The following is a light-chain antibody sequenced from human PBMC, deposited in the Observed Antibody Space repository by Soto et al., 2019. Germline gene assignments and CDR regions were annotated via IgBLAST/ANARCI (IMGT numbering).Light chain of an antibody. CDR1: QTVLANY. CDR3: HHYGDSPPET. V-gene: IGKV3-20*01. J-gene: IGKJ1*01. CDR2: GAS. Sequence: RASQTVLANYLAWLQQKPGQAPRLLIYGASSRATGIPDRFSGSGSGTDFTLTISRLEPEDFAVYYCHHYGDSPPETFGQGTRVEIK.